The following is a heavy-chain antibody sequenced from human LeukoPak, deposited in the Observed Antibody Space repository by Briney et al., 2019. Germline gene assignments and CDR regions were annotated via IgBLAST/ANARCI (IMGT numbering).Heavy chain of an antibody. V-gene: IGHV5-51*01. Sequence: GESLKISCKGFGYSFSSSWIAWVRQMPGKGLEWMGIIYPSDSDTKYSPSFQGQVTISADKSINTAYLQWSSLKASDTAIYYCARQGSGYNLDYWGQGTLVTVSS. CDR1: GYSFSSSW. D-gene: IGHD5-24*01. CDR2: IYPSDSDT. CDR3: ARQGSGYNLDY. J-gene: IGHJ4*02.